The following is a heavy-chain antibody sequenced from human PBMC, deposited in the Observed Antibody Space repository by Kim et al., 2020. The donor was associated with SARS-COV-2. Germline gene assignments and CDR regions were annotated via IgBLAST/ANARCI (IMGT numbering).Heavy chain of an antibody. D-gene: IGHD6-19*01. Sequence: GGSLRLSCAASGFTFSSYSMNWVRQAPGKGLEWVSYISSSSTIYYADSVMGRFTIATDNAKNSLYLQMNSLRDEDTAVYYCARDLPVGIAVAVSSGYFQHWGQGTLVTVSS. CDR1: GFTFSSYS. V-gene: IGHV3-48*02. CDR2: ISSSSTI. CDR3: ARDLPVGIAVAVSSGYFQH. J-gene: IGHJ1*01.